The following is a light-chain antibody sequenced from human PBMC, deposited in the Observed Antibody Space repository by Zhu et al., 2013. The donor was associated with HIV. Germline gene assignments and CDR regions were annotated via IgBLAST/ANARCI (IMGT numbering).Light chain of an antibody. J-gene: IGKJ1*01. V-gene: IGKV3D-7*01. Sequence: EIVMTQFPATLSLSPGERATLSCGVSQRVTSGYFAWYQQKVGQAPRLLIYRASTRATGVPARFSGSGSGTEFRLTVNSLQPDDFATYYCQQNYGSPWTFGQGTQV. CDR3: QQNYGSPWT. CDR1: QRVTSGY. CDR2: RAS.